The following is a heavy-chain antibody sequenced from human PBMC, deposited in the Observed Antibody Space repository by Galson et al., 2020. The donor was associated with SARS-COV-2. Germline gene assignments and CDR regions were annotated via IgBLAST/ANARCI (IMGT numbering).Heavy chain of an antibody. CDR1: GFAFSSYT. CDR3: ARSPPASTSGTSIYFDY. Sequence: GESLKISCDASGFAFSSYTMNWVRQAPGKGLEWVASLDTSSTYIYHADSLKGRFTISRDNAENSLYLQMNSLRAEDTAVYYCARSPPASTSGTSIYFDYWGQGTQVTVSS. D-gene: IGHD3-10*01. J-gene: IGHJ4*02. CDR2: LDTSSTYI. V-gene: IGHV3-21*01.